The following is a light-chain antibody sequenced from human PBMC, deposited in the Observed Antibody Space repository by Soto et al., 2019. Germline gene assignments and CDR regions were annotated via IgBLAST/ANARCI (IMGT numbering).Light chain of an antibody. J-gene: IGKJ1*01. CDR1: QSVSSSY. V-gene: IGKV3-20*01. CDR2: GAS. CDR3: QQYYNSPWT. Sequence: EIVLTQSPGTLSLSPGEGATLSCRASQSVSSSYLAWYQQKPGQAPRLLIYGASSRATGIPDRFSGGGSGTDFTLTISRLETEEFAVYYCQQYYNSPWTFGQGTNVEIK.